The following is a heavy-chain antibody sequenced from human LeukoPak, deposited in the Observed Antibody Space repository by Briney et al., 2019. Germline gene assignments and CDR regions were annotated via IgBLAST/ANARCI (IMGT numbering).Heavy chain of an antibody. CDR2: MNPNSGNT. Sequence: GASVKVSCKASGYTFTSYDINWVRQATGQGLEWMGWMNPNSGNTGYAQKFQGRVTMTRNTSISTAYMELSRLRSDDTAVYYCARAPTTVTYLPDIDYWGQGTLVTVSS. D-gene: IGHD4-11*01. CDR1: GYTFTSYD. J-gene: IGHJ4*02. V-gene: IGHV1-8*01. CDR3: ARAPTTVTYLPDIDY.